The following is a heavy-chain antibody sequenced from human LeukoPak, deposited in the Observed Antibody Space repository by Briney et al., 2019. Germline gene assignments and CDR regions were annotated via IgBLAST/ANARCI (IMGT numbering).Heavy chain of an antibody. V-gene: IGHV3-9*01. Sequence: GRSLRLSCAASGVTFEDYAMHWVRQAPGKGLEWVSGISWNSGSIGYADSVKGRFTISRDNAKNSLYLQMNSLRAEDTALYYCAKEGRTTVVTYYFDYWGQGTLVTVSS. D-gene: IGHD4-23*01. CDR2: ISWNSGSI. CDR3: AKEGRTTVVTYYFDY. J-gene: IGHJ4*02. CDR1: GVTFEDYA.